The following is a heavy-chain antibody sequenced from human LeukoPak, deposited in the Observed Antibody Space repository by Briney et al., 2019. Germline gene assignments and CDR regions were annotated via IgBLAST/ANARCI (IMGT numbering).Heavy chain of an antibody. D-gene: IGHD3/OR15-3a*01. J-gene: IGHJ6*02. CDR1: GYSVSSGYY. CDR2: IYYSGST. V-gene: IGHV4-61*01. CDR3: ARAFMDPHEDYYYYGMDV. Sequence: PSETLSLTCTVSGYSVSSGYYWSWIRQPPGKGLEWIGYIYYSGSTNYNPSLKSRVTISVDTSKNQFSLKLSSVTAADTAVYYCARAFMDPHEDYYYYGMDVWGQGTTVTVSS.